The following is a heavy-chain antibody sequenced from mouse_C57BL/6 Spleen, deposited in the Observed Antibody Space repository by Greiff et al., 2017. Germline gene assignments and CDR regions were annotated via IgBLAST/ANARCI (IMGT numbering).Heavy chain of an antibody. J-gene: IGHJ2*01. CDR3: ARGGAYYSNYEDY. CDR1: GYAFSSTW. D-gene: IGHD2-5*01. CDR2: IYPGDGDT. Sequence: QVQLQQSGPELVKPGASVKISCKASGYAFSSTWMNWVKQRPGKGLEWIGRIYPGDGDTNYNGKFKGKATLTADKSSSTAYMQLSSLTSDDSAVYFCARGGAYYSNYEDYWGQGTTLTVSS. V-gene: IGHV1-82*01.